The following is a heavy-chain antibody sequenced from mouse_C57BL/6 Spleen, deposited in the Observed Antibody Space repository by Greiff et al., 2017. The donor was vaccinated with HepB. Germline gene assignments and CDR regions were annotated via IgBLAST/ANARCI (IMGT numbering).Heavy chain of an antibody. Sequence: VQLQQSGPELVKPGASVKISCKASGYTFTDYYMNWVKQSHGKSLEWIGDINPNNGGTSYNQKFKGKATLTVDKSSSTAYMELRSLTSEDSAVYYCARRGSNDAMDYWGQGTSVTVSS. D-gene: IGHD1-1*01. V-gene: IGHV1-26*01. J-gene: IGHJ4*01. CDR2: INPNNGGT. CDR1: GYTFTDYY. CDR3: ARRGSNDAMDY.